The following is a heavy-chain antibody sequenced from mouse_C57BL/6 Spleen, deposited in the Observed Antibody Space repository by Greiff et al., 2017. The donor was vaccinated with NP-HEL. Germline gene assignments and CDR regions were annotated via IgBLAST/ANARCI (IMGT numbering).Heavy chain of an antibody. J-gene: IGHJ2*01. Sequence: VQLQQPGAELVMPGASVKLSCKASGYTFTSYWMHWVKQRPGQGLEWIGEIDPSDSYTNYNQKFKGKSTLTVDKSSSTAYMQLSSLTSEDSAVYYCARSLGRRYFDYWGQGTTLTVSS. D-gene: IGHD4-1*01. CDR3: ARSLGRRYFDY. CDR2: IDPSDSYT. V-gene: IGHV1-69*01. CDR1: GYTFTSYW.